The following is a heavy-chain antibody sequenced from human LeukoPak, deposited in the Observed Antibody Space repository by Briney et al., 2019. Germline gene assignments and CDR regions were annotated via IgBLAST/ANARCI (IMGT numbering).Heavy chain of an antibody. CDR2: LNWEGETT. CDR3: TRDSEPRREAAAGLDH. J-gene: IGHJ4*02. Sequence: AVSLRLSCAASGFDMKDYTMHWVGQGPGKGLEWVALLNWEGETTYYSDSEKGRFIISRDISKDSLYLQMDSLITADTAFYYCTRDSEPRREAAAGLDHWGQGTLVTVSS. V-gene: IGHV3-43*01. CDR1: GFDMKDYT. D-gene: IGHD6-13*01.